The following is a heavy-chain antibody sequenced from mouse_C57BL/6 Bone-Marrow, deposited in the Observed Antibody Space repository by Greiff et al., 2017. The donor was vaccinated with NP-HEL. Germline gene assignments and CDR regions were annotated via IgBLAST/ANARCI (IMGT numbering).Heavy chain of an antibody. V-gene: IGHV5-6*01. CDR3: ARHPPYYDYDPFAY. CDR2: ISSGGSYT. J-gene: IGHJ3*01. D-gene: IGHD2-4*01. CDR1: GFTFSSYG. Sequence: EVKLVESGGDLVKPGGSLKLSCAASGFTFSSYGMSWVRQTPDKRLEWVATISSGGSYTYYPDSVKGRCTISRDNAKNTLYLQMSSLKSEDTAMYYCARHPPYYDYDPFAYWGQGTLVTVSA.